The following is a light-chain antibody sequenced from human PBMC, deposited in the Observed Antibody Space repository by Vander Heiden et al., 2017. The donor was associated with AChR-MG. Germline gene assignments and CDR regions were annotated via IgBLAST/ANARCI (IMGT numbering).Light chain of an antibody. CDR3: QQYNSDST. CDR1: QSVSTW. CDR2: KAS. Sequence: DIQMTQSPSTLSASVGDRVTITCRASQSVSTWLAWYQQKPGTAPKLLIYKASSLESGVPSRFSGSGSGTEFALTISSLQPDDFATYYCQQYNSDSTFGGGTKVEMK. J-gene: IGKJ4*01. V-gene: IGKV1-5*03.